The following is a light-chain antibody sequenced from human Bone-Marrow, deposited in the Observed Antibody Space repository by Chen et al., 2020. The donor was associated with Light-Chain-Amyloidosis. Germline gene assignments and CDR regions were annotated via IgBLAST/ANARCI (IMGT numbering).Light chain of an antibody. Sequence: QSALTQPASVSGSPGQSITISCTGTSSDVGAYNYVSWYQQHPGKVPKVMIYDVSNRPSGVSNRFSGSKSGNTASRSISGLQAEDEAHYYCSSYTSSSTLVFGGGTKLTVL. CDR3: SSYTSSSTLV. CDR2: DVS. CDR1: SSDVGAYNY. V-gene: IGLV2-14*03. J-gene: IGLJ2*01.